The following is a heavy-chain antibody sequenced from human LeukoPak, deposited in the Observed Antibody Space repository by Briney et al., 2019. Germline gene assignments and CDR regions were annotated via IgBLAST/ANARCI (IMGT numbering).Heavy chain of an antibody. CDR3: ARGILGATGSLYYFDC. V-gene: IGHV4-30-2*01. Sequence: SETLSLTCAVSGGSISSGGYSWSWIRQPPGRGLEWIGYILHSGSTYYNPSLKSRVTMSVDKSKNQFSLKLSSVTAADTTVYSCARGILGATGSLYYFDCWGQGTLVTVSS. J-gene: IGHJ4*02. CDR2: ILHSGST. CDR1: GGSISSGGYS. D-gene: IGHD6-13*01.